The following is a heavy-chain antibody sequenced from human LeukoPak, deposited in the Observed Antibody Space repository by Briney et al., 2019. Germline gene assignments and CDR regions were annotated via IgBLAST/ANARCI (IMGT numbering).Heavy chain of an antibody. CDR2: INHSGST. CDR1: GGSFSGYY. V-gene: IGHV4-34*01. Sequence: SETLSLTCAVYGGSFSGYYWSWIRQPPGKGLEWIGEINHSGSTNYNPSLKSRVTISVDTSKNQFSLKLSSVTAADTAVYYCARQKEGGDYDDYWGQGTLVTVSS. J-gene: IGHJ4*02. CDR3: ARQKEGGDYDDY. D-gene: IGHD3-16*01.